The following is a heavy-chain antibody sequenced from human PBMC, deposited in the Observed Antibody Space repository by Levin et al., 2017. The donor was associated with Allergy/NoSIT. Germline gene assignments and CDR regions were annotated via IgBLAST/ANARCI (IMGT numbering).Heavy chain of an antibody. J-gene: IGHJ2*01. V-gene: IGHV3-23*01. Sequence: ETLSLTCAASGFTFGMYTMTWVRQVPGKGLQWVSTITSGGRSTYYSDSVKGRFTVSRDNSRNRVYLQINNLRAEDMAVYYCAKGLHGLPPETWFFDLWGRGALVGVSS. CDR2: ITSGGRST. CDR1: GFTFGMYT. CDR3: AKGLHGLPPETWFFDL. D-gene: IGHD4-11*01.